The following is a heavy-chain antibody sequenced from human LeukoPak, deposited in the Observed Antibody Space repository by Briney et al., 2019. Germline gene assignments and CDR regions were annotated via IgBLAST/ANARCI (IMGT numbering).Heavy chain of an antibody. CDR1: GYSFTSYW. V-gene: IGHV5-51*01. J-gene: IGHJ4*02. CDR3: ARALGYCSGGSCYWAYFDY. D-gene: IGHD2-15*01. Sequence: GESLKISCKGSGYSFTSYWIGWVRQMPGKGLEWMGIIYPGDSDTRYSPSFQGQVTISADKSLSTAYLQWSSLKASDTAMYYCARALGYCSGGSCYWAYFDYWGQGTLVTVSS. CDR2: IYPGDSDT.